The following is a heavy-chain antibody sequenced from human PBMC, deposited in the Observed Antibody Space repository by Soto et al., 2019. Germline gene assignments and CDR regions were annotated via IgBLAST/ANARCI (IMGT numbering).Heavy chain of an antibody. CDR3: ARDRGVRGDAFDI. Sequence: DGSLRLSCAASGFTFSSYEMNWVRQAPGKGLEWVSYISSSGSTIYYADSVKGRFTISRDNAKNSLYLQMNSLRAEDTAVYYCARDRGVRGDAFDIWGQGTMVTVSS. V-gene: IGHV3-48*03. D-gene: IGHD3-10*01. J-gene: IGHJ3*02. CDR1: GFTFSSYE. CDR2: ISSSGSTI.